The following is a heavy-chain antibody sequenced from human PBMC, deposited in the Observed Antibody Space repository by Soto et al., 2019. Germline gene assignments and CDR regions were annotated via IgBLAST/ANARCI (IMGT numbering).Heavy chain of an antibody. CDR1: GYTFTTYG. D-gene: IGHD5-18*01. J-gene: IGHJ6*02. CDR3: AREARGNSRVYSYYGMDV. Sequence: QVQLVQSGAEVKKPGASVKVSCKASGYTFTTYGISWVRQAPGQGLEWMGWISAYNGDTNYAQNLQGRVTMTTDTSTTTAYMELRSLRSDDTAVYYCAREARGNSRVYSYYGMDVWGQGTTVTVSS. V-gene: IGHV1-18*01. CDR2: ISAYNGDT.